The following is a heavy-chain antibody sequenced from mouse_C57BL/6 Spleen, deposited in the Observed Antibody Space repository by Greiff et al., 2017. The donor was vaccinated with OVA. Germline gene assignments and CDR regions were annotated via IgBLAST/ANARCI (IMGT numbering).Heavy chain of an antibody. J-gene: IGHJ3*01. CDR3: AKGRRGFAY. V-gene: IGHV1-50*01. CDR2: IDPSDSYT. CDR1: GYTFTSYW. Sequence: QVQLQQPGAELVKPGASVKLSCKASGYTFTSYWMQWVKQRPGQGLEWIGEIDPSDSYTYYNQKFKGKATLTVDTSSSTAYMQLSSLTSEDSAVYYCAKGRRGFAYWGQGTLVTVSA.